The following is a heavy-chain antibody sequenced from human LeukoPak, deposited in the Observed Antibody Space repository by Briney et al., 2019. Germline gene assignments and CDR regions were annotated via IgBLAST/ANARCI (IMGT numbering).Heavy chain of an antibody. CDR3: AIWTSGNY. CDR1: GFSFSRYW. D-gene: IGHD1-1*01. J-gene: IGHJ4*02. Sequence: GGTLRLSCAGSGFSFSRYWMAWVRQAPGKGLEWVANMDPTGSQKRYVDSVRGRFTISKDNPGASLYLDMHSLRAEDTAIYYCAIWTSGNYWGQGTLVTVSS. V-gene: IGHV3-7*01. CDR2: MDPTGSQK.